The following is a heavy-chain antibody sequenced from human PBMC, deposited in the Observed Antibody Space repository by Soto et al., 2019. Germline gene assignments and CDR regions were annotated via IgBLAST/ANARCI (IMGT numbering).Heavy chain of an antibody. Sequence: GGSLRLSCSASGFTFSSFNMHWVRQDPGKGLEWVSSISGTTKYIYYGDSVKDRFTISRDNAENSMFLQMNSLRVEDTAVDYCARSVLFRGLNRAFDIWGQGTLVTVSS. V-gene: IGHV3-21*01. CDR3: ARSVLFRGLNRAFDI. J-gene: IGHJ3*02. CDR2: ISGTTKYI. D-gene: IGHD3-10*01. CDR1: GFTFSSFN.